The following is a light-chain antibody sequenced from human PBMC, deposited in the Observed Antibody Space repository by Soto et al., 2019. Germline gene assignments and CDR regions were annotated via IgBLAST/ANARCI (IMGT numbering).Light chain of an antibody. CDR3: QQSYSTPWA. CDR1: QRISTY. V-gene: IGKV1-39*01. CDR2: AAS. J-gene: IGKJ1*01. Sequence: DIQMTQSPSSLSASVGDRVTITCRASQRISTYLNWYQHKPGKAPKLLIYAASSLQSGVPSRFSGSGVGTDFTLTISSLQLEDFAAYYCQQSYSTPWAFGQGTKVEIK.